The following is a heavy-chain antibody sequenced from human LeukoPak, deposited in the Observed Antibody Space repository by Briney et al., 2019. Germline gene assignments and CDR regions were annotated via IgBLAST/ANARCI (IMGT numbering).Heavy chain of an antibody. CDR2: IYYSGST. Sequence: SETLSLTCTVSGDSISSYYWSWIRQPPGKGLEWIGYIYYSGSTNYNPSLKSRVTISVDTSKNQFSLKLSSVTAADTAVYYCARGDYYDSSGYPLSFDYWGQGTLVTVSS. J-gene: IGHJ4*02. CDR3: ARGDYYDSSGYPLSFDY. V-gene: IGHV4-59*01. CDR1: GDSISSYY. D-gene: IGHD3-22*01.